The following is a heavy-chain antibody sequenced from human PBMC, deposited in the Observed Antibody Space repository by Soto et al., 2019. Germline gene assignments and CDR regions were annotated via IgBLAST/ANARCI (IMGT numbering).Heavy chain of an antibody. CDR3: AGSYLPRTVGFDP. J-gene: IGHJ5*02. CDR2: ICRDEATT. D-gene: IGHD3-10*01. Sequence: LRLSCAASGFTFSSYYMHWVRQAPGKGVVWVSRICRDEATTNYADSAKGRFTISINNAKNTLYLQMNSLRAEHTAVYYCAGSYLPRTVGFDPWVQGTLVTVSS. V-gene: IGHV3-74*01. CDR1: GFTFSSYY.